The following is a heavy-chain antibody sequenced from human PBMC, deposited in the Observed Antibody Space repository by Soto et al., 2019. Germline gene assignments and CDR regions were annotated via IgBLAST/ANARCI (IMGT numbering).Heavy chain of an antibody. D-gene: IGHD2-15*01. Sequence: ASVKVSCKASGGTFSSYAISWVRQAPGQGLEWMGGIIPIFGTANYAQKFQGRVTITADESTSTAYMELSSLRSEDTAVYYCARQAPGYCSGGSCYLSWGQGTLVTVSS. CDR3: ARQAPGYCSGGSCYLS. CDR2: IIPIFGTA. CDR1: GGTFSSYA. V-gene: IGHV1-69*13. J-gene: IGHJ4*02.